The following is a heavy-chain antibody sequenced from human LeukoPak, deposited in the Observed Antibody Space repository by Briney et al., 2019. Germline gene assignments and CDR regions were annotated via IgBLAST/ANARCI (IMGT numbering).Heavy chain of an antibody. J-gene: IGHJ4*02. CDR3: ATDRRGSNDY. Sequence: GGSLRLSCTVSGFTVSSNSMTWVRQAPGKGLEWVANMRQDGNEKYYVDSVRGRFTISRDNAKNSLYLQMNSLRAEDTAVYYCATDRRGSNDYWGQGTLVTVSS. CDR1: GFTVSSNS. D-gene: IGHD3-10*01. CDR2: MRQDGNEK. V-gene: IGHV3-7*01.